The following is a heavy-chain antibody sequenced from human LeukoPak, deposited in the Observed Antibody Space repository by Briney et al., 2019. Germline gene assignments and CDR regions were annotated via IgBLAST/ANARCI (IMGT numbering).Heavy chain of an antibody. J-gene: IGHJ5*02. V-gene: IGHV1-18*01. CDR2: ISAYNGNT. CDR3: ARVGYSSSRGWFDP. CDR1: GYSFTSNV. Sequence: ASVKVSCKASGYSFTSNVISWVRQAPGQGLEWMGWISAYNGNTNYAQKFQGRVTMTRDMSTSTVYMELSSLRSEDTAVYYCARVGYSSSRGWFDPWGQGTLVTVSS. D-gene: IGHD6-13*01.